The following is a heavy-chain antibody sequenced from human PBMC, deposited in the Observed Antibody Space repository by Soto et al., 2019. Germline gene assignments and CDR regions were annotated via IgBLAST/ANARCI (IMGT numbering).Heavy chain of an antibody. V-gene: IGHV5-51*01. CDR2: IYPGDSKT. J-gene: IGHJ4*02. CDR1: GFSFTTYW. D-gene: IGHD6-13*01. CDR3: ARLQAAAGDNDLTFDY. Sequence: PGESLKISCKGSGFSFTTYWIAWVRQMPGKGLEWMGIIYPGDSKTTYSPSFQGQVTISADKSISTAYLQWSSLKASDTAMYYCARLQAAAGDNDLTFDYWGQGTLVTSPQ.